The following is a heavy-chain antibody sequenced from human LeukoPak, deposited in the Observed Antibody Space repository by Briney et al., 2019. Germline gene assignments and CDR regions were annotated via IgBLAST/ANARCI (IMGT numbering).Heavy chain of an antibody. CDR2: IYQSGGT. D-gene: IGHD3-22*01. CDR3: ARGDSSGYPDY. Sequence: PSETLSLTCAVSGDSISNSNWWSWVRQPPGKGLEWIGEIYQSGGTNYNPSLKSRVTISVDKSKSQFSLKLNSVTAADTAVYYCARGDSSGYPDYWGQGTLVTVSS. CDR1: GDSISNSNW. J-gene: IGHJ4*02. V-gene: IGHV4-4*02.